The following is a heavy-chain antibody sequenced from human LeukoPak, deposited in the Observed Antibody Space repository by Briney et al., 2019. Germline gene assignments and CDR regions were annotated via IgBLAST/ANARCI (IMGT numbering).Heavy chain of an antibody. CDR2: INHSGST. CDR3: VRERRYGGNDY. V-gene: IGHV4-34*01. CDR1: GGSFSGYY. D-gene: IGHD4-23*01. J-gene: IGHJ4*02. Sequence: SETLSLTCAVYGGSFSGYYWSWIRQPPGKGLEWIGEINHSGSTNYNPSLKSRVTISVDTSKNQFSLKLSSVTAADTAVYYCVRERRYGGNDYWGQGTLVTVSS.